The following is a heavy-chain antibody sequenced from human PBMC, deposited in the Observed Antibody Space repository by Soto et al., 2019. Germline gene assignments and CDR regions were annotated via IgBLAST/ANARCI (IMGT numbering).Heavy chain of an antibody. CDR2: VSNKNGVT. Sequence: QVQLVQSGGEVKKPGASVKVSCKTSGYTFSNYDFSWVRQAPGQGLEWMGWVSNKNGVTNYTEKFRDRLTMSTDTSTNTIYMELISLTSDDSAVYFCARERLNTGWYGFDYWGQGTQVTVSS. CDR3: ARERLNTGWYGFDY. J-gene: IGHJ4*02. D-gene: IGHD6-19*01. CDR1: GYTFSNYD. V-gene: IGHV1-18*04.